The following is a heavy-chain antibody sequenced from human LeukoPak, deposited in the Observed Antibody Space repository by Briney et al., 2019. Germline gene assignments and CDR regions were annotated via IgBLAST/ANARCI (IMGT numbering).Heavy chain of an antibody. J-gene: IGHJ5*02. CDR3: ARRGLVSIFGVEFSGGWFDL. CDR2: IYYSEM. CDR1: GGSISSSTYH. D-gene: IGHD3-3*01. V-gene: IGHV4-39*01. Sequence: PSETLSLTCTVSGGSISSSTYHWGWIRQPPGKGLEWIGNIYYSEMFYNPSLKSRVTISVDTSANQFSLSLSSVTDADTAIYFCARRGLVSIFGVEFSGGWFDLWGQGTLVTVSS.